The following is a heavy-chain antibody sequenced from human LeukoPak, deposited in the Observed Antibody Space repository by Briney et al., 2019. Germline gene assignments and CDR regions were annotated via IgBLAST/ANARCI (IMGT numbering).Heavy chain of an antibody. V-gene: IGHV6-1*01. Sequence: SQTLSLTCAVSGDSFSNKDAAWNWIRQSPSRGLEWLGRTYYRSKWSNDYAVSVKSQIIINPDTSKNQFSLQLRSVTPDDTAVYYCARQSLGYVDYWGQGSRVTVSS. CDR1: GDSFSNKDAA. CDR2: TYYRSKWSN. D-gene: IGHD2-15*01. J-gene: IGHJ4*02. CDR3: ARQSLGYVDY.